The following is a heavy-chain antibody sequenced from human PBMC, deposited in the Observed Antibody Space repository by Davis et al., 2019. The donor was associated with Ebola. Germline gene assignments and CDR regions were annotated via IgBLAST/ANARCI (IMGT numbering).Heavy chain of an antibody. CDR1: GFTFSSYG. D-gene: IGHD2-2*01. Sequence: GESLKISCAASGFTFSSYGMHWVRQAPGKGLEWVAVISYDGSNKYYADPVKVRFTISRDNSKNKLYLQMNSLKTEDTAVYYCTREYCSSTSCRDYWGQGTLVTVSS. CDR2: ISYDGSNK. CDR3: TREYCSSTSCRDY. V-gene: IGHV3-30*03. J-gene: IGHJ4*02.